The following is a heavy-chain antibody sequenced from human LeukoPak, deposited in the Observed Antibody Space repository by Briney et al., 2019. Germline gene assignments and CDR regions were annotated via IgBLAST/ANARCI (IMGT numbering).Heavy chain of an antibody. V-gene: IGHV4-59*11. CDR1: GGSISGHH. D-gene: IGHD3-16*01. CDR3: ARFGVDYDMDV. CDR2: IHYSGKA. J-gene: IGHJ6*02. Sequence: PSVTLSLTCTVSGGSISGHHWTWIRQPPGKGLEWIGQIHYSGKADYNPSLKTRIDISVDMSKNQMSLKVNSVTAADTAVYYCARFGVDYDMDVWGQGTAVTVS.